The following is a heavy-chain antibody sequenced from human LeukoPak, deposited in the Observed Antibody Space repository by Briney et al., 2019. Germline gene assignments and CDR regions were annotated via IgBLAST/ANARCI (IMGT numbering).Heavy chain of an antibody. CDR3: ARAMRLRAFGI. D-gene: IGHD3-22*01. V-gene: IGHV3-30*01. Sequence: GGSLRLSCAASGFTFSSYAMHWVRQAPGKGLEWVAVISYDGSNKYYADSVKGRFTISRDNSKNTLYLQMNSLRAEDTAVYYCARAMRLRAFGIWGQGTMVTVSS. CDR1: GFTFSSYA. J-gene: IGHJ3*02. CDR2: ISYDGSNK.